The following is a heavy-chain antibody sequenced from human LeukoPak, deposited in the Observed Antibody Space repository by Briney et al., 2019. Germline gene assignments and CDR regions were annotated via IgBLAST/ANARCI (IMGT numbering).Heavy chain of an antibody. V-gene: IGHV3-21*01. CDR3: ARHCSSTSCWGRFDY. CDR2: ISGSSNYR. D-gene: IGHD2-2*01. J-gene: IGHJ4*02. Sequence: GGSLRLSCAASVFTFSRYSMNWVRQPPGKGLEWFSSISGSSNYRYYADSVNGRFTISRDNTQNSMYLQMSSLRVEDPAVYYCARHCSSTSCWGRFDYWGQGTLVTVSS. CDR1: VFTFSRYS.